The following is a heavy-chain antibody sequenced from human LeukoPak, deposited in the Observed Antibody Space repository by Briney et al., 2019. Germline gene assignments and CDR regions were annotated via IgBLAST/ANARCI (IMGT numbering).Heavy chain of an antibody. D-gene: IGHD2-21*01. V-gene: IGHV3-48*03. CDR3: ARETTAGGGDCYDS. J-gene: IGHJ4*02. Sequence: GGSLRLSCAASGFTFSSYEMNWVRQAPGKGLEWVSYISSSGTPIHYADSVKGRFTISRDNAKNSLFLQMNSLRAEDTAVYYCARETTAGGGDCYDSWGQGTLVTVSS. CDR2: ISSSGTPI. CDR1: GFTFSSYE.